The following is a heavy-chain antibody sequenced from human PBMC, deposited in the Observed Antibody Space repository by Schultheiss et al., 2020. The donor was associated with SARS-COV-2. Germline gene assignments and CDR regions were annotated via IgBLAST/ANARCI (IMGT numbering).Heavy chain of an antibody. CDR1: GGSISSSSYY. CDR3: ARERGYNRGYFDY. Sequence: SETLSLTCTVSGGSISSSSYYWGWIRQPPGKGLEWIGYIYYSGSTNYNPSLKSRVTISVDTSKNQFSLKLSSVTAADTAVYYCARERGYNRGYFDYWGQGTLVTVSS. D-gene: IGHD5-24*01. J-gene: IGHJ4*02. V-gene: IGHV4-61*05. CDR2: IYYSGST.